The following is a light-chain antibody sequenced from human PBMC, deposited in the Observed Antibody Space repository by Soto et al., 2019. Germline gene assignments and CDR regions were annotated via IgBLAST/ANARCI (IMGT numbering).Light chain of an antibody. Sequence: DIVMTQSPLSLPVTPGEPASISCRSSQSLLYSNGNNNLDWYLQKPGQSPQLLIYLASSRASGVSDRFSGSGSGTDFTLKISRVEAEDVGVYYCMQPLQTPYTFGQGTKLEIK. V-gene: IGKV2-28*01. CDR1: QSLLYSNGNNN. J-gene: IGKJ2*01. CDR3: MQPLQTPYT. CDR2: LAS.